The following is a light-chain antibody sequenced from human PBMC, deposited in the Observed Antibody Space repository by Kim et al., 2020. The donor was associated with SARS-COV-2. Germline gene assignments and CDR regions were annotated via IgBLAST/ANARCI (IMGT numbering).Light chain of an antibody. CDR1: SSDVSDYDY. J-gene: IGLJ1*01. V-gene: IGLV2-14*03. Sequence: QSALTQPASVSGSPGQSITISCTGTSSDVSDYDYVSWYQQHPGKAPKLIISDVSNRPSGVSSRFSGSKSGNTASLTISGLQDEDEADYYCCSYARGSAYVFGTGTKVTVL. CDR2: DVS. CDR3: CSYARGSAYV.